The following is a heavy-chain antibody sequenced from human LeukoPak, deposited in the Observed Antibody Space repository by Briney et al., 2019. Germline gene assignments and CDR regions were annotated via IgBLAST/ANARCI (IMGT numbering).Heavy chain of an antibody. CDR3: ASGEFRHGLQVDY. Sequence: ASVKVSCKTSGYTFTNYYMHWVRQAPGQGLEWMGIINPNGGNTNYAQKFQDTITMTRDTSTSTVYMELSSLRSEDTAVYYCASGEFRHGLQVDYWGQGTLVAVSS. V-gene: IGHV1-46*01. CDR2: INPNGGNT. CDR1: GYTFTNYY. D-gene: IGHD3/OR15-3a*01. J-gene: IGHJ4*02.